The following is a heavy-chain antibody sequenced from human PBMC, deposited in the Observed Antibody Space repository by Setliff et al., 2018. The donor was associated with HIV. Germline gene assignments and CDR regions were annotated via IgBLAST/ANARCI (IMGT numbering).Heavy chain of an antibody. D-gene: IGHD3-10*01. CDR3: VRRVSHGSQPSYFDY. CDR1: GASISTTTYY. J-gene: IGHJ4*02. CDR2: IHYTGNT. V-gene: IGHV4-39*01. Sequence: PSETLSLTCTVSGASISTTTYYWGWIRQPPGKGLEWIGSIHYTGNTYNTPSLKSRLTISVDASKNQISLKLSSVTAADTAVYFCVRRVSHGSQPSYFDYWGQGTLVTVSS.